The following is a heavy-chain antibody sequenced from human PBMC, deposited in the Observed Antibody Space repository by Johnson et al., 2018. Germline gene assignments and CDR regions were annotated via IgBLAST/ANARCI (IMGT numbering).Heavy chain of an antibody. D-gene: IGHD2/OR15-2a*01. J-gene: IGHJ3*02. CDR2: ISGSGSPI. Sequence: EVQLVESGGGLVQPGESLRLSCTASGITLNTYDIHWIRQAAGKGLEWLSYISGSGSPIYYADSVKGRFTVSTDPAKNSVILQMNSLSDEDAAVYYCRRWGGNTDIGGRGTLVTVS. CDR1: GITLNTYD. V-gene: IGHV3-48*02. CDR3: RRWGGNTDI.